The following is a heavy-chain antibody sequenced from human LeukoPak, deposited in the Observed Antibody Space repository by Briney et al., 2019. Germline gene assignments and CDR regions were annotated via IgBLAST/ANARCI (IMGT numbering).Heavy chain of an antibody. Sequence: ASVKVSCKASGYTFTGYYMHWVRQAPGQGLGWMGWINPNSGGTNYAQKFQGRVTMTRDTSISTAYMELGRLRSDDTAVYYCARGAAYYYDSSGYFDYWGQGTLVTVSS. J-gene: IGHJ4*02. CDR2: INPNSGGT. V-gene: IGHV1-2*02. CDR1: GYTFTGYY. CDR3: ARGAAYYYDSSGYFDY. D-gene: IGHD3-22*01.